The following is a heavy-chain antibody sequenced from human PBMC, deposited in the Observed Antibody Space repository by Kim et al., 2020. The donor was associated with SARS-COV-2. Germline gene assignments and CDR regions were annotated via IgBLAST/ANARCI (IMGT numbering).Heavy chain of an antibody. CDR1: GFTFSSYA. CDR3: ARNQNSGYRWGYYYGMYV. J-gene: IGHJ6*02. V-gene: IGHV3-30*04. CDR2: ISYDGSNK. Sequence: GGSLRLSCAASGFTFSSYAMHWVRQAPGKGLEWVAVISYDGSNKYYADSVKGRFTISRDNSKNTLYLQMNSLRAEDTAVYYCARNQNSGYRWGYYYGMYVWGQGTTVTVSS. D-gene: IGHD5-12*01.